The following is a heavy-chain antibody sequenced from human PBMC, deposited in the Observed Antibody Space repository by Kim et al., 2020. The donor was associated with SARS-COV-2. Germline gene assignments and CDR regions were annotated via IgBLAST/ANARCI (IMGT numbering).Heavy chain of an antibody. V-gene: IGHV3-30*02. J-gene: IGHJ4*02. D-gene: IGHD5-18*01. Sequence: KGRFTISRDNSKNTLYLQMNSLRAEDTAVYYCAKAYIPSRGYSYGHPLGYWGQGTLVTVSS. CDR3: AKAYIPSRGYSYGHPLGY.